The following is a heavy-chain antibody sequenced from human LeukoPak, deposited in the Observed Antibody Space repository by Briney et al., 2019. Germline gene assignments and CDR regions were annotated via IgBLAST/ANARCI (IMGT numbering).Heavy chain of an antibody. CDR1: GGTFSSYA. Sequence: AASVKVSCKASGGTFSSYAISWVRQAPGQGLEWMGGIIPIFGTANYAQKFQGRVTITADESTSTAYMELSSLRSEDTAVYYCAKDVQYYDFWSGYYPEYYYYYGMDVWGQGTTVTVSS. D-gene: IGHD3-3*01. CDR2: IIPIFGTA. CDR3: AKDVQYYDFWSGYYPEYYYYYGMDV. J-gene: IGHJ6*02. V-gene: IGHV1-69*13.